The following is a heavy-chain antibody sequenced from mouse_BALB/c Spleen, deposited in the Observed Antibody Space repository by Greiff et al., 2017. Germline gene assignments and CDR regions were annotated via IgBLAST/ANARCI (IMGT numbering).Heavy chain of an antibody. CDR2: ISSGGST. J-gene: IGHJ4*01. CDR1: GFTFSSYA. Sequence: EVKLVESGGGLVKPGGSLKLSCAASGFTFSSYAMSWVRQTPEKRLEWVASISSGGSTYYPDSVKGRFTISRDNARNILYLQMSSLRSEDTAMYYCARGRTRAMDYWGQGTSVTVSS. V-gene: IGHV5-6-5*01. CDR3: ARGRTRAMDY.